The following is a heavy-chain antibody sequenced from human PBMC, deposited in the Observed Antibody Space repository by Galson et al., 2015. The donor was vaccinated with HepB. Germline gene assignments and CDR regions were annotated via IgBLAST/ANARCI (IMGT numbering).Heavy chain of an antibody. V-gene: IGHV3-33*01. Sequence: SLRLSCAASGFTFTRHGMHWVRQAPGKGLEWVAVIWYDGNNEYYAESVKGRFTISRDNSKNTLYLQMNSLGAEDTAVYYCARDRERDGNNAGFDYWGQGTLVTVSS. J-gene: IGHJ4*02. CDR1: GFTFTRHG. D-gene: IGHD5-24*01. CDR2: IWYDGNNE. CDR3: ARDRERDGNNAGFDY.